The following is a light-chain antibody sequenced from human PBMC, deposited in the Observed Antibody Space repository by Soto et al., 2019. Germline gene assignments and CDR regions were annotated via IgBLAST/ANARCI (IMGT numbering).Light chain of an antibody. CDR3: MQLTPFPWT. CDR1: QSLVHSNGDTY. V-gene: IGKV2-24*01. CDR2: KIS. Sequence: DVVMTQTPLPSPVTLGQPASISCRSSQSLVHSNGDTYLTWYQQRPGQPPRLLIYKISKRFSVVPDRFSGSGAGTDFTLKISREGAEDVGVYYCMQLTPFPWTFGQGTRVEIQ. J-gene: IGKJ1*01.